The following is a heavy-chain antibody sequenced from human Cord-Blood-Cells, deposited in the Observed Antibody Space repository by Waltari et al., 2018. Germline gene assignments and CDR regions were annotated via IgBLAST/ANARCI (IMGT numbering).Heavy chain of an antibody. J-gene: IGHJ4*02. CDR2: ISSSSSYI. CDR3: ARDSVAEGAFDY. V-gene: IGHV3-21*01. CDR1: GFTFSSSS. D-gene: IGHD6-19*01. Sequence: EVQLVESGGGLVKPGGSLRLSCAASGFTFSSSSMNWVRQAPGKGLEWVSSISSSSSYIYYADSVKGRFTISRDNAKNSLYLQMNSLRAEDTAVYYCARDSVAEGAFDYWGQGTLVTVSS.